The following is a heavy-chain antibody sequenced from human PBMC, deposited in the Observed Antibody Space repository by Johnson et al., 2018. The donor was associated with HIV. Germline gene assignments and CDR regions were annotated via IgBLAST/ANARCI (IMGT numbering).Heavy chain of an antibody. V-gene: IGHV3-30*18. D-gene: IGHD6-6*01. J-gene: IGHJ3*02. CDR3: AKVHIPARWSAAFDI. CDR1: GFTFGSYG. Sequence: QVQLVESGGGLVQPGRSLRLSCAASGFTFGSYGIHWVRQAPGKGLEWVAVISYDGSNKYYADSVKGRFTIFRDNSKNTLYLQMSSLRTEDTAVYYCAKVHIPARWSAAFDIWGRGTLVTVSS. CDR2: ISYDGSNK.